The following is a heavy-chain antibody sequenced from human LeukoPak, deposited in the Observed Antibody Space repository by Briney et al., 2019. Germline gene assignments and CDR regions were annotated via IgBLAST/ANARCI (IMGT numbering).Heavy chain of an antibody. V-gene: IGHV1-3*01. CDR2: INAGNGNT. D-gene: IGHD3-22*01. Sequence: ASVKVSCKASGYTFTSYAMHWVRQAPGQRLEWMGWINAGNGNTKYSQKFQGRVTITRDTSASTAYMELSSLRSEDTAVYYCARASGYCYDSSGYSNFDYWGQGTLVTVSS. CDR3: ARASGYCYDSSGYSNFDY. J-gene: IGHJ4*02. CDR1: GYTFTSYA.